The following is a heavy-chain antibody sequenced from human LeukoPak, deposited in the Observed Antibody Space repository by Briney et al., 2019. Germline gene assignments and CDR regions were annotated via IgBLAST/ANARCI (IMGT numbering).Heavy chain of an antibody. CDR1: GFTFSSYA. CDR3: ARGRQNYGDYPY. J-gene: IGHJ4*02. D-gene: IGHD4-17*01. V-gene: IGHV3-64D*06. Sequence: EGSLRLSCSASGFTFSSYAMHWVRQAPGKGLEYVSAISSNGGSTYYADSVKGRFTISRDNSKNTLYLQMSSLRAEDTAVYYCARGRQNYGDYPYWGQGTLVTVSS. CDR2: ISSNGGST.